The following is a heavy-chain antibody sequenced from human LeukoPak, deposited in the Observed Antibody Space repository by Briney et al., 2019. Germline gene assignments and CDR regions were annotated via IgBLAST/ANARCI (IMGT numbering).Heavy chain of an antibody. V-gene: IGHV3-43D*03. CDR1: GFTFDDYA. J-gene: IGHJ4*02. CDR2: ISWDGGST. CDR3: AKARRPYSGSYSLDY. Sequence: GGSLRLSCAASGFTFDDYAMHWVRQAPGKGLEWVSLISWDGGSTYYADSVKGRFTISRDNSKNSLYLQMNSLRAEDTALYCCAKARRPYSGSYSLDYWGQGTLVTVSS. D-gene: IGHD1-26*01.